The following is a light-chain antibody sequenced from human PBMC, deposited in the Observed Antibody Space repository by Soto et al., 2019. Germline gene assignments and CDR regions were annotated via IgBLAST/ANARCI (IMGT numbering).Light chain of an antibody. Sequence: EIVMTQSPATLSVSPGERATLSCRASQSVSSNLAWYQQKPGQAPRLLIYGASTRSTGIPARLGGSGSGTKFTLTISSLQSEDFAVYYCQQYNNWPPYTFGQGTKLEIK. CDR1: QSVSSN. V-gene: IGKV3-15*01. CDR3: QQYNNWPPYT. J-gene: IGKJ2*01. CDR2: GAS.